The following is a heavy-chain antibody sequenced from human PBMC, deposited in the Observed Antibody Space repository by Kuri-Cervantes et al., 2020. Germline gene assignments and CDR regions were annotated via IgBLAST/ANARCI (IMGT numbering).Heavy chain of an antibody. V-gene: IGHV3-38-3*01. CDR3: TRDRTVGVTEMDYYYYYYMDV. D-gene: IGHD2-8*02. Sequence: GESLKISCAASGITVSSNEMSWVRQAPGKGLEWVSSISGGSTYYADSRKGRFTISRDNSKNTLHLQMNSLKTEDTAVYYCTRDRTVGVTEMDYYYYYYMDVWGKGTTVTVSS. CDR2: ISGGST. J-gene: IGHJ6*03. CDR1: GITVSSNE.